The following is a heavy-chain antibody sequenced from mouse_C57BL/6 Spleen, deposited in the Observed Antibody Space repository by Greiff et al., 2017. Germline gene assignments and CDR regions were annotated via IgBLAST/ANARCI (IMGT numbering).Heavy chain of an antibody. D-gene: IGHD3-2*02. CDR3: ARSRGSSEAQAWFAY. V-gene: IGHV1-54*01. Sequence: VQLQQSGAELVRPGTSVKVSCKASGYAFTNYLLAWVKQRPGQGLEWIGVINPGSGGTNYNEKFKGKATLTADKSSSTDYMQLSSLTSEDSAVYFCARSRGSSEAQAWFAYWGQGTLVTVSA. CDR2: INPGSGGT. CDR1: GYAFTNYL. J-gene: IGHJ3*01.